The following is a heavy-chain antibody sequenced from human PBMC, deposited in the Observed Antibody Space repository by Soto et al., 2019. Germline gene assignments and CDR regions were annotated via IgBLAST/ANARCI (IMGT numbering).Heavy chain of an antibody. V-gene: IGHV3-30*18. Sequence: GGSLRLSCAASGFTFSSYGMHWVRQAPGKGLEWVAVISYGGSNKYYADSVKGRFTISRDNSKNTLYLQMNSLRAEDTAVYYCAKGYRVGATPPGARGVFAYWGQGTLVTVSS. D-gene: IGHD1-26*01. CDR1: GFTFSSYG. J-gene: IGHJ4*02. CDR2: ISYGGSNK. CDR3: AKGYRVGATPPGARGVFAY.